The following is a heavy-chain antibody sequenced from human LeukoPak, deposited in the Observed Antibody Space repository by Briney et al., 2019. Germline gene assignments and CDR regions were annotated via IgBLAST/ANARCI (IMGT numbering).Heavy chain of an antibody. CDR3: ARDSYGSGSNHDY. CDR2: VYYSGTT. CDR1: GGSISSSSYY. Sequence: SETLSLTCTVSGGSISSSSYYWGWIRQPPGKGLEWIGSVYYSGTTYYNPSLKSRVTISVATSRNQFSLSLTSVTVADTAVYFCARDSYGSGSNHDYWGQGILVTVSS. J-gene: IGHJ4*02. D-gene: IGHD3-10*01. V-gene: IGHV4-39*07.